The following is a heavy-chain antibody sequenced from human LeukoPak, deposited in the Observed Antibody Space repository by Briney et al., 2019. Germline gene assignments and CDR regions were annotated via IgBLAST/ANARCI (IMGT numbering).Heavy chain of an antibody. CDR2: IRWNSDAI. Sequence: GGSLRLSCAASGFSFDYYGMHWVRQAPGKGLEWDSGIRWNSDAIGYADSVKGRFTISRDNAKNSLYLQMNSLRVEDTAVYYCASWGPAAYCSNGSCSWGQGTLVTVSS. D-gene: IGHD2-15*01. V-gene: IGHV3-9*01. CDR3: ASWGPAAYCSNGSCS. J-gene: IGHJ5*02. CDR1: GFSFDYYG.